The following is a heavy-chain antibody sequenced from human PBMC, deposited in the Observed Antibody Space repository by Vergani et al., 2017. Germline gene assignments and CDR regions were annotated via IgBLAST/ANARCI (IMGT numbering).Heavy chain of an antibody. V-gene: IGHV2-26*01. Sequence: QVTLKESGPVLVKPTETLTLTCTVSGFSLSNARMGVSWIRQPPGKALEWLAHIFSNDEKSYSTSLKSRLTISKDTSKSQVVLTMTNIDPVDTATYYCARIPLWSEYYFDYWGQGTLVTVSS. J-gene: IGHJ4*02. D-gene: IGHD5-18*01. CDR1: GFSLSNARMG. CDR3: ARIPLWSEYYFDY. CDR2: IFSNDEK.